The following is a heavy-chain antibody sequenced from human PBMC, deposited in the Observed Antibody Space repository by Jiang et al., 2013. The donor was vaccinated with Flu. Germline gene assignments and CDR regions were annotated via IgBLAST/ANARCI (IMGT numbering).Heavy chain of an antibody. CDR3: ASVAGGPLSYFDF. CDR2: IYPNTGGT. Sequence: SGAEVKKPGASVKVSCTASGYSFSGYYIHWVRQAPGQGLEWMGWIYPNTGGTRLAQKFQGRLTMTGDTSMRTLYMELSGLTSDDTAVYYCASVAGGPLSYFDFWGHGALVTVSS. CDR1: GYSFSGYY. V-gene: IGHV1-2*02. D-gene: IGHD6-6*01. J-gene: IGHJ4*01.